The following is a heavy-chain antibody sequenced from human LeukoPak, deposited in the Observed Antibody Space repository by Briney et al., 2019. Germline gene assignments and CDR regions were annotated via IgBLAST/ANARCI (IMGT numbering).Heavy chain of an antibody. D-gene: IGHD3-9*01. Sequence: PETLSLTCTVSGGSISSYYWSWIRQPPGKGLEWIGYIYYSGSTNYNPSLKSRVTISVDTSKNQFSLKLSSVTAADTAVYYCARAPSGYDILTGYYIGNWFDPWGQGTLVTVSS. CDR1: GGSISSYY. J-gene: IGHJ5*02. V-gene: IGHV4-59*08. CDR2: IYYSGST. CDR3: ARAPSGYDILTGYYIGNWFDP.